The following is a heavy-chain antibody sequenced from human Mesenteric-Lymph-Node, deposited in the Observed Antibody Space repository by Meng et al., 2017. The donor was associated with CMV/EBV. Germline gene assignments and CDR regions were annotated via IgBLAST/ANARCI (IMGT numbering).Heavy chain of an antibody. D-gene: IGHD3-3*01. Sequence: GESLKISCAASGFTFSSYAMHWVRQAPGKGLEWVAVISYDGSNKYYADSVKGRFTISRDNSKNTLYLQMNSLRAEDTAVYYCARDAGPIFGVVIAPYYFDYWGQGTLVTVSS. CDR1: GFTFSSYA. CDR3: ARDAGPIFGVVIAPYYFDY. V-gene: IGHV3-30-3*01. CDR2: ISYDGSNK. J-gene: IGHJ4*02.